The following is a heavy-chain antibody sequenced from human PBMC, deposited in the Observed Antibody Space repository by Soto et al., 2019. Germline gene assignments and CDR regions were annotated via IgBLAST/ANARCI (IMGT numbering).Heavy chain of an antibody. Sequence: SETLSLTCAVYGGSFSGYYWSWIRQPPGKGLEWIGEINHSGSTNYNPSLKSRVTISVDTSKNQFSLKLSSVTTADTAVYYCAGPIPVVVAATGSYYMDVWGKGTTVTVSS. CDR1: GGSFSGYY. CDR3: AGPIPVVVAATGSYYMDV. CDR2: INHSGST. D-gene: IGHD2-15*01. J-gene: IGHJ6*03. V-gene: IGHV4-34*01.